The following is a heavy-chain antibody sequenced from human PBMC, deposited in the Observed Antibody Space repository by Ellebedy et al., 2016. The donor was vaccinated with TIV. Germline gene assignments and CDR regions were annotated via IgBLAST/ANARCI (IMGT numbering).Heavy chain of an antibody. Sequence: LRLXXTVSGGSISSGGYYWSWIRQHPGKGLEWIGYIYYSGSTYYNPSLKSRVTISVDTSKNQFSLKLSSVTAADTAVYYCAREAVRGEAFDYWGQGTLVTVSS. D-gene: IGHD3-10*01. CDR1: GGSISSGGYY. J-gene: IGHJ4*02. CDR3: AREAVRGEAFDY. V-gene: IGHV4-31*03. CDR2: IYYSGST.